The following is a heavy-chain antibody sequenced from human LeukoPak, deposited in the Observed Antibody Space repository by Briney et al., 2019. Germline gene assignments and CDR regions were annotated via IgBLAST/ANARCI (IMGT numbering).Heavy chain of an antibody. CDR1: GYIFTGYY. J-gene: IGHJ4*02. V-gene: IGHV1-2*06. D-gene: IGHD4-17*01. CDR3: ARKGLAPGDYLLDY. CDR2: INPNSGGT. Sequence: ASVKVSCKASGYIFTGYYMHWVRQAPGQGLEWMGRINPNSGGTNYAQKFQGRVTMTRDTSISTAYMELSRLRSDDTAVYYCARKGLAPGDYLLDYWDQGTLVTVSS.